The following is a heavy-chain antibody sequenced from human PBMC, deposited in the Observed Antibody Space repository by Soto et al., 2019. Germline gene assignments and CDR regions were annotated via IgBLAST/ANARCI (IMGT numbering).Heavy chain of an antibody. J-gene: IGHJ4*02. Sequence: GGSLRLSCAASGFTFSSYWMSWVRQAPGKGLEWVANIKQDGSEKYYVDSVKGRFTISRDNAKNSLYLQMNSLRAEDTAVYYCAEDIAVAGTFYGYWGQGTLVTVSS. CDR2: IKQDGSEK. V-gene: IGHV3-7*01. CDR3: AEDIAVAGTFYGY. D-gene: IGHD6-19*01. CDR1: GFTFSSYW.